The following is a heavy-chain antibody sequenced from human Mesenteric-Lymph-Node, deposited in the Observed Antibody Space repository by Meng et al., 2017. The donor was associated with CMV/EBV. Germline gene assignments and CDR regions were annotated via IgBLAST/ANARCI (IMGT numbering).Heavy chain of an antibody. J-gene: IGHJ4*02. Sequence: TVSGFSFRDSTMGVSWIRQPPGKALEWLAHIFSDGQKSYSTSLLSRLTISKGTSKSQVVLTMTNMGPVDTATYYCAGRTPTSLAFDYWGQGILVTVSS. CDR3: AGRTPTSLAFDY. CDR2: IFSDGQK. CDR1: GFSFRDSTMG. D-gene: IGHD1-1*01. V-gene: IGHV2-26*01.